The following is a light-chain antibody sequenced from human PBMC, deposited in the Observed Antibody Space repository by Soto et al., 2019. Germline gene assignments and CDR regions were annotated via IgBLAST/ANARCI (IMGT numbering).Light chain of an antibody. V-gene: IGKV3-20*01. CDR3: QQYGISMYT. CDR1: QSVSSFY. J-gene: IGKJ2*01. CDR2: GAS. Sequence: EIVLTQSPGTLSLSPGERVTLSCRASQSVSSFYLAWYQQKPGQAPRLLISGASSRAAGIPDRFSGSGSGTDFPLTISRLEPEDFAVYYCQQYGISMYTFGQGTKLEMK.